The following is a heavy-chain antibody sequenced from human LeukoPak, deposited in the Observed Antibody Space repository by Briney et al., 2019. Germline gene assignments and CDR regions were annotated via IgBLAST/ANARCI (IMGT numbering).Heavy chain of an antibody. J-gene: IGHJ4*02. CDR2: ISGSGGNT. V-gene: IGHV3-23*01. D-gene: IGHD2-15*01. Sequence: GGSLRLSCAASGFTFTSYAMSWVRQAPGKGLEGVSTISGSGGNTYYADSVKGRFTISRDNSKNTLYLQMNSLRVGDTAVYYCARGGSPRGFLGYWGQRTLVTVSS. CDR3: ARGGSPRGFLGY. CDR1: GFTFTSYA.